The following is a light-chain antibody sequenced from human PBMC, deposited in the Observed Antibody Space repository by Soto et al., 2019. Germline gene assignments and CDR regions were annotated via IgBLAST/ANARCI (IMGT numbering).Light chain of an antibody. Sequence: DIQMTQSPYSLSAAVGDRVTIACRASQNINTYLNWYQQKPGKAPKLLMFDAASLQSGVPSRFSGSGSRTDFTLTITSLQPEDFATYYCQQTSSAPFAFGPGTKVYIK. J-gene: IGKJ3*01. V-gene: IGKV1-39*01. CDR1: QNINTY. CDR3: QQTSSAPFA. CDR2: DAA.